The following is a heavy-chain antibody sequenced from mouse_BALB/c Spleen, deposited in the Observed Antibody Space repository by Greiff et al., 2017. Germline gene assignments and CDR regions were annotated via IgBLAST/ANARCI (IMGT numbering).Heavy chain of an antibody. Sequence: DVKLVESGGGLVKPGGSLKLSCAASGFTFSSYAMSWVRQTPEKRLEWVASISSGGSTYYPDSVKGRFTISRDNARNILYLQMSSLRSEDTAMYYCARAPYDYDDWYFDVWGAGTTVTVSS. CDR2: ISSGGST. CDR1: GFTFSSYA. D-gene: IGHD2-4*01. V-gene: IGHV5-6-5*01. J-gene: IGHJ1*01. CDR3: ARAPYDYDDWYFDV.